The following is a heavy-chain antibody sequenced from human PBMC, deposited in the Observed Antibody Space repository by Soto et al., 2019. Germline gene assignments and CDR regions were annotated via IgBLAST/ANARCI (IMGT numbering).Heavy chain of an antibody. CDR3: ARALSRAAPHHWFDP. Sequence: SETLSLTCTVSGGSISSYYWSWILQPPGKGLEWIGYIYYSGSTNYNPSLKSRVTISVDTSKNQFSLKLSSVTAADTAVYYCARALSRAAPHHWFDPSGQGTLVTVSS. CDR2: IYYSGST. V-gene: IGHV4-59*01. J-gene: IGHJ5*02. CDR1: GGSISSYY. D-gene: IGHD6-6*01.